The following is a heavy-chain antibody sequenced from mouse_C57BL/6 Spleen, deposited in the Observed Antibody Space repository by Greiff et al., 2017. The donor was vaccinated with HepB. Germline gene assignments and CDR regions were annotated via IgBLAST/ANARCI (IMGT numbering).Heavy chain of an antibody. CDR3: ATYAMDD. V-gene: IGHV1-19*01. CDR2: INPYNGGT. Sequence: VQLQQSGPVLVKPGASVKMSCKASGYTFTDYYMNWVTQSHGKSLEWIGVINPYNGGTSYNQKFKGKATLTVDKSSSTAYMELNSLTSEDSAVYYCATYAMDDWGQGTSVTVAS. CDR1: GYTFTDYY. J-gene: IGHJ4*01.